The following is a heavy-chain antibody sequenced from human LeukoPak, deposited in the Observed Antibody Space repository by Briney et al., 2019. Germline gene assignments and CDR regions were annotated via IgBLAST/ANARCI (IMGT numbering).Heavy chain of an antibody. Sequence: SETLSLTCAVYGGSFSGYYWSWIRQPPGEGLEWIGEINHSGSTNYNPSLKSRVTISVDTSKNQFSLKLSSVTAADTAVYYCARVGIAARHFDYWGQGTLVTVSS. CDR3: ARVGIAARHFDY. J-gene: IGHJ4*02. CDR1: GGSFSGYY. V-gene: IGHV4-34*01. D-gene: IGHD6-6*01. CDR2: INHSGST.